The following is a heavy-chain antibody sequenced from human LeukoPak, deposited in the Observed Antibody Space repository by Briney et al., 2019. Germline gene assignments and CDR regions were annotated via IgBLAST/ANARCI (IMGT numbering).Heavy chain of an antibody. V-gene: IGHV4-59*11. Sequence: SETLSLTCTVSGGSISSHYWSWIRQPPGKGLEWTGYIYYSGSTNYNPSLKSRVTISVDTSKNQFSLKLSSVTAADTAVYYCAREDHGSTNWFDPWGQGTLVTVSS. J-gene: IGHJ5*02. CDR3: AREDHGSTNWFDP. CDR2: IYYSGST. D-gene: IGHD5-24*01. CDR1: GGSISSHY.